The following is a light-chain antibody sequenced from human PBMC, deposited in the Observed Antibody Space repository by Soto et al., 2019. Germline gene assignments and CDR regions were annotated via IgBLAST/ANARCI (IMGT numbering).Light chain of an antibody. CDR3: SSYTSSSTYV. CDR2: DVS. J-gene: IGLJ1*01. V-gene: IGLV2-14*01. CDR1: SSDVGGYNY. Sequence: QSALTQPASVSGSPGQSIAISCTGTSSDVGGYNYVSWYQQHPGKAPKLMVYDVSNRPSGVSNRFSGSKSGNTASLTISGLQAEDEADYYGSSYTSSSTYVFGSGTKVTFL.